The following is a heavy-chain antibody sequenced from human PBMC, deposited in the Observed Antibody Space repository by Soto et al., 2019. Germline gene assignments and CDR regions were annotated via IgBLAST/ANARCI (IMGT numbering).Heavy chain of an antibody. J-gene: IGHJ4*02. D-gene: IGHD4-17*01. V-gene: IGHV3-23*01. CDR3: AKSIRTTLSVYDY. CDR2: INTSGDHT. Sequence: GGSLRLSCAASGFTFSTYGMRWVRQAAGKGLEWVSAINTSGDHTYYADSVKGRFTISRDNSMNMLYLQMNSLRGDDTAVYFCAKSIRTTLSVYDYWGQGALVTVSS. CDR1: GFTFSTYG.